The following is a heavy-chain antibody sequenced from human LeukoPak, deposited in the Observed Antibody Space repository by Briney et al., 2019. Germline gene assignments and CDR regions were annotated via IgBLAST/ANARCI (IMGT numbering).Heavy chain of an antibody. CDR1: GFTFSSYA. CDR2: ISYDGSNK. D-gene: IGHD3-10*01. V-gene: IGHV3-30-3*01. CDR3: ARDHGTDLWFGPYYFDY. J-gene: IGHJ4*02. Sequence: GRSLRLSCAASGFTFSSYAMHWVRQAPGKGLEWVAVISYDGSNKYYADSVKGRFTISRDNSKNTLYLQMNSLRAEDTAVYYCARDHGTDLWFGPYYFDYWGQGTLVTVSS.